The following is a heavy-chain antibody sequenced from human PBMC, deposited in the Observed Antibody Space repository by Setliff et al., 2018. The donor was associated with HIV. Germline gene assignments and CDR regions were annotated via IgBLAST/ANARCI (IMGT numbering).Heavy chain of an antibody. CDR2: IYTSGP. CDR3: ATTVDIVTTDDF. V-gene: IGHV4-61*02. CDR1: GDSISSGSNY. D-gene: IGHD5-12*01. J-gene: IGHJ4*02. Sequence: SETLSLTCTVSGDSISSGSNYWSWIRQPAGKGLEWIGRIYTSGPRYNPSLENRVTISVDTSKSQFYLELRSVSAADTAVYFCATTVDIVTTDDFWGQGILVTVSS.